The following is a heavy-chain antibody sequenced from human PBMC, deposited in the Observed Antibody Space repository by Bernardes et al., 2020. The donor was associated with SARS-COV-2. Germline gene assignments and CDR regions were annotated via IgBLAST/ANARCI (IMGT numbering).Heavy chain of an antibody. CDR2: IYHSGST. Sequence: SEPLSLTCAVSGGSISSTNWWRCVLQPPGKGMEWIGEIYHSGSTNYNPSLKSRVTISVDKSKNQLSLKLSSVTAADTAVYYCASWAYDILTGYYNPGAFDIWGQGTMVTVSS. D-gene: IGHD3-9*01. CDR1: GGSISSTNW. CDR3: ASWAYDILTGYYNPGAFDI. V-gene: IGHV4-4*02. J-gene: IGHJ3*02.